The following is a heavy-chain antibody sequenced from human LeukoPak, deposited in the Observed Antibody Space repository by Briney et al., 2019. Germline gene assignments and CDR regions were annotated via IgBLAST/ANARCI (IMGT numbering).Heavy chain of an antibody. CDR3: TRDRGTYNWLDP. CDR1: GFTLSDSA. V-gene: IGHV3-73*01. CDR2: IDRPAKSYAT. J-gene: IGHJ5*02. D-gene: IGHD1-26*01. Sequence: GGSLKLSCAASGFTLSDSAIHWARQASGKGLEWVGLIDRPAKSYATAYGASVGGRFTISRDDSKNTAYLQMDSLKTEDTALYYCTRDRGTYNWLDPWGQGTLVTVSS.